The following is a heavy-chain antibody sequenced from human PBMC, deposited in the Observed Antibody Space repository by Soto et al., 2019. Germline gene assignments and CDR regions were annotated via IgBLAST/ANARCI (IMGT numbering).Heavy chain of an antibody. CDR3: ARDLWLGESFRYYFDY. D-gene: IGHD3-10*01. J-gene: IGHJ4*01. CDR1: GYTFTNYG. Sequence: GASVKVSCKAAGYTFTNYGISWVRQAPGQGLEWMGWIVTYNGNTQSTQKLQGRVTITRDTSASTAYMELSSLTSEDTALYYCARDLWLGESFRYYFDYWAQGTLVTVYS. CDR2: IVTYNGNT. V-gene: IGHV1-18*01.